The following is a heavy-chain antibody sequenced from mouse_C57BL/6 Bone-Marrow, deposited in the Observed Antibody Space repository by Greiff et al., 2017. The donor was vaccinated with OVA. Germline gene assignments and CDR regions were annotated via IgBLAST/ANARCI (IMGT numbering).Heavy chain of an antibody. V-gene: IGHV5-17*01. J-gene: IGHJ1*03. CDR3: ARINYWYFDV. CDR1: GFTFSDYG. Sequence: DVMLVESGGGLVKPGGSLKLSCAASGFTFSDYGMHWVRQAPEKGLEWVAYLSSGSSTIYYADTVKGRFTISRAKAKNTLFLQMTSLRSEDTAMYYCARINYWYFDVWGTGTTVTVSS. CDR2: LSSGSSTI.